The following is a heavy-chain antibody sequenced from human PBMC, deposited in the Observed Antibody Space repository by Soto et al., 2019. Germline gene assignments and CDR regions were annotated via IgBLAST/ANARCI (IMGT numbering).Heavy chain of an antibody. V-gene: IGHV1-69*02. D-gene: IGHD3-22*01. Sequence: ASVKVSCKASGGTFSSYTISWVRQAPGQGLEWMGRIIPILGIANYAQKFQGRVTITADKSTSTAYMELSSLRSEDTAVYYCARVFRGNYYDSSGAGMDVWGQGTTVTVSS. CDR2: IIPILGIA. CDR1: GGTFSSYT. CDR3: ARVFRGNYYDSSGAGMDV. J-gene: IGHJ6*02.